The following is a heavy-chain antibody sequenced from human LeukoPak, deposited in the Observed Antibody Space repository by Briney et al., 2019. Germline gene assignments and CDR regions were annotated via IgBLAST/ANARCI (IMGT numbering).Heavy chain of an antibody. V-gene: IGHV3-30-3*01. Sequence: GGSLRLSCAASGFTFSSYAMHWVRQAPGKGLEWVAVISYDGSNKYYADSVKGRFTISRDNSKNTLYLQMTSLRAEDTAVYYCAKGVEWLRSWYWGQGTLVTVSS. CDR3: AKGVEWLRSWY. J-gene: IGHJ4*02. CDR1: GFTFSSYA. D-gene: IGHD5-12*01. CDR2: ISYDGSNK.